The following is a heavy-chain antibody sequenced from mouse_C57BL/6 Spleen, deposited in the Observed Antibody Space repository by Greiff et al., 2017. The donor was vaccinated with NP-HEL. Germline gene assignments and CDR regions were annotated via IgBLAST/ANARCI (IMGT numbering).Heavy chain of an antibody. V-gene: IGHV1-22*01. CDR2: INPNNGGT. CDR1: GYTFTDYN. D-gene: IGHD1-1*01. Sequence: VQLKESGPELVKPGASVKMSCKASGYTFTDYNMHWVKQSHGKSLEWIGYINPNNGGTSYNQKFKGKATLTVNKSSSTAYMELRSLTSEDSAVYYCARELLRFPYYFDYWGQGTTLTVSS. CDR3: ARELLRFPYYFDY. J-gene: IGHJ2*01.